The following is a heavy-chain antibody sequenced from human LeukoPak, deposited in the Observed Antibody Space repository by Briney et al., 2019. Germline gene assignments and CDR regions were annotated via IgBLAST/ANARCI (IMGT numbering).Heavy chain of an antibody. CDR3: ARDRGYSYGYYMDV. CDR1: GGSFSGYY. D-gene: IGHD5-18*01. J-gene: IGHJ6*03. CDR2: IYYSGST. V-gene: IGHV4-59*01. Sequence: SETLSLTCAVYGGSFSGYYWSWIRQPPGKGLEWIGYIYYSGSTNYNPSLKSRVTISVDTSKNQFSLKLSSVTAADTAVYYCARDRGYSYGYYMDVWGKGTTVTVSS.